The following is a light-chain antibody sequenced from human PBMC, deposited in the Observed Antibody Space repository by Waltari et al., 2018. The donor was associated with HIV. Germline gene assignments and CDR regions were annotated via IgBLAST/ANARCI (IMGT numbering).Light chain of an antibody. CDR3: QQYNKSPRT. V-gene: IGKV3-20*01. CDR2: GAS. J-gene: IGKJ2*01. CDR1: QSLTDNY. Sequence: VLTQSPDTLSLSPGERATISCRASQSLTDNYLAWYQHKPGQPPRLLIYGASARATGIPDRFSGSGSGTDFTLTISSLEPGDYAMYYCQQYNKSPRTFGQGTKLEIK.